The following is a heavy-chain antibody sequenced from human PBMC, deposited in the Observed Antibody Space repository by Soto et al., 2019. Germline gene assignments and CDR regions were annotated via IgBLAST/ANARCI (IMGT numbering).Heavy chain of an antibody. CDR2: IIPIFGTA. CDR3: ATGGGXCSGGSCYPTPYYGMDV. CDR1: GGTFSSYA. Sequence: EASVKVSCKASGGTFSSYAISWVRQAPGQGLEWMGGIIPIFGTANYAQKFQGRVTITADESTSTAYMELSSLRSEDTAVYYCATGGGXCSGGSCYPTPYYGMDVWGQGTTVTVSS. V-gene: IGHV1-69*13. J-gene: IGHJ6*02. D-gene: IGHD2-15*01.